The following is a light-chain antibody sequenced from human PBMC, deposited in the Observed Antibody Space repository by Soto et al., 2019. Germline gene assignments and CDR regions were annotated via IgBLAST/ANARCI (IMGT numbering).Light chain of an antibody. J-gene: IGKJ2*01. CDR2: SAS. V-gene: IGKV3-20*01. CDR1: QSVASRA. CDR3: QQYGSSPPMYT. Sequence: IVLTQSPGTLSLSPGERATLSCRASQSVASRALAWYQQKPVQAPRLLMYSASKRATGIPDRFSGSGSGTDFTLTISRLEPEDFAVYYCQQYGSSPPMYTFGQGTKLEIK.